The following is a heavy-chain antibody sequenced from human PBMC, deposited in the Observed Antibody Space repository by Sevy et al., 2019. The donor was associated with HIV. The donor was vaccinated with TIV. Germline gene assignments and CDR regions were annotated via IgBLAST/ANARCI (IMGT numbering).Heavy chain of an antibody. CDR1: GFTFSSYG. Sequence: GGSLRLSCAASGFTFSSYGMHWVRQAPGKGLEWVAFIRYDGSNKYYADSVKGRFTISRDNSKNTLYLQMNSLRPEDTAVYYCAKVRRGVASDYWGQGTLVTVSS. J-gene: IGHJ4*02. CDR3: AKVRRGVASDY. CDR2: IRYDGSNK. D-gene: IGHD3-10*01. V-gene: IGHV3-30*02.